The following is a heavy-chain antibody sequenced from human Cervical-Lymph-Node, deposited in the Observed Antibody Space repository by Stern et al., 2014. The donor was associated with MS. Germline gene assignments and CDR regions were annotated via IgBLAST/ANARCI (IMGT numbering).Heavy chain of an antibody. Sequence: QVQLVESGAEVKKPGASVKVSCKASGYTFSNYYMHWVRQAPGQGLEWMGIINPNGGNTSHAQKFQGRVTMTRDTSTRTVYMELSSLRSEDTAVYYCARDSSSSAAADYWGQGTLVTVSS. V-gene: IGHV1-46*01. J-gene: IGHJ4*02. CDR2: INPNGGNT. CDR3: ARDSSSSAAADY. D-gene: IGHD6-6*01. CDR1: GYTFSNYY.